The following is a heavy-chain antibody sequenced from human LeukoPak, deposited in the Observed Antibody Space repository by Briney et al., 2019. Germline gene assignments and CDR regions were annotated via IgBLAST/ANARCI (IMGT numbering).Heavy chain of an antibody. CDR2: ISYDGSNK. Sequence: GGSLRLSCAASGFTFSSYAMHWVRQPPGKGLEWVAVISYDGSNKYYADSVKGRFTISRDNSKNTLYLQMNSLRAEDTAVYYCARDFSWGFGELSVGAFDIWGQGTMVIVSS. V-gene: IGHV3-30*01. J-gene: IGHJ3*02. D-gene: IGHD3-10*01. CDR1: GFTFSSYA. CDR3: ARDFSWGFGELSVGAFDI.